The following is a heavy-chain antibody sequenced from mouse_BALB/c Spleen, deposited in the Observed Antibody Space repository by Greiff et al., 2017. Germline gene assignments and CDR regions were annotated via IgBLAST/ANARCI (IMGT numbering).Heavy chain of an antibody. J-gene: IGHJ4*01. V-gene: IGHV2-9*02. CDR3: ARDGYDVRGYAMDY. D-gene: IGHD2-14*01. CDR1: GFSLTSYG. Sequence: QVQLKESGPGLVAPSQSLSITCTVSGFSLTSYGVHWVRQPPGKGLEWLGVIWAGGSTNYNSALMSRLSISKDNSKSQVLLKMNSLQTDYTAMYFCARDGYDVRGYAMDYWGQGTSVTVSS. CDR2: IWAGGST.